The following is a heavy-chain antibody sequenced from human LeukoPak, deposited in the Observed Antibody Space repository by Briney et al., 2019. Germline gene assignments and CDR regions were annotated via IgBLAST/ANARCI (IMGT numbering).Heavy chain of an antibody. V-gene: IGHV3-30*18. Sequence: GGSLRLSCAASGFTFSSYGMPWVRQAPGKGLEWVAVISYDGSNKYYADSVKGRFTISRDNSKNTLYLQMNSLRAEDTAVYYCAKDQYFDYWGQGTLVTVSS. CDR2: ISYDGSNK. J-gene: IGHJ4*02. CDR3: AKDQYFDY. CDR1: GFTFSSYG.